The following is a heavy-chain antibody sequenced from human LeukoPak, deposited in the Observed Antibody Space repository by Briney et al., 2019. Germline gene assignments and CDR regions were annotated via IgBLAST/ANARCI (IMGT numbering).Heavy chain of an antibody. CDR2: INSDGSST. J-gene: IGHJ4*02. D-gene: IGHD3-22*01. V-gene: IGHV3-74*01. CDR3: ARGKYYDSSGYLGY. Sequence: GGSLRLSCAASGFTLSNAWMSWVRQAPGKGLVWVSRINSDGSSTSYADSVKGRFTISRDNAKNTLYLQMNSLRAEDTAVYYCARGKYYDSSGYLGYWGQGTLVTVSS. CDR1: GFTLSNAW.